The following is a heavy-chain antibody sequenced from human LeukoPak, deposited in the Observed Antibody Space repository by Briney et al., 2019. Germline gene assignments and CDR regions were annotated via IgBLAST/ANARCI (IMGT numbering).Heavy chain of an antibody. V-gene: IGHV3-33*01. J-gene: IGHJ4*02. CDR1: GFTFGGYG. D-gene: IGHD1-14*01. CDR2: IAYDGSRA. CDR3: TRYNNDHFDY. Sequence: RRSLRLSCAGSGFTFGGYGMHWFRQTPGKGLEWVAVIAYDGSRAFYADSVKGRFTISRDNSKNTMSVQMDDLRAEDTAVYYCTRYNNDHFDYWGQGTLVIVSS.